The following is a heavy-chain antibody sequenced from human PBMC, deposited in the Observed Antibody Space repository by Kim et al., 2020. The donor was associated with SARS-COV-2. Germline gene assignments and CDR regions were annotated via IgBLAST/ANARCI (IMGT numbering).Heavy chain of an antibody. CDR3: ARSMTTLMSFDY. CDR2: IWYDGSNK. D-gene: IGHD4-17*01. Sequence: GGSLRLSCAASGFTFSSYGMHWVRQAPGKGLEWVAVIWYDGSNKYYADSVKGRFTISRDNSKNSLYLQMNSLRAEDTAVYYCARSMTTLMSFDYWGEGNLVTVSS. CDR1: GFTFSSYG. V-gene: IGHV3-33*01. J-gene: IGHJ4*02.